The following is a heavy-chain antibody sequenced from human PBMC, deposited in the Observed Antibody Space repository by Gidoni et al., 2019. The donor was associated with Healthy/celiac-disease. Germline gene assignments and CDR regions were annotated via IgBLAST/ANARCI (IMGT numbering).Heavy chain of an antibody. CDR2: IYYSGST. Sequence: QVQRQESGPGRVKPSQTLSLTCTVSGGHISSGGSYWSWIRQHPGKGLEWIGYIYYSGSTYYNPSLKSRVTISVDTSKTQFSLKLSSVTAADTAVYYCARIDDYGAKIDYWGQGTLVTVSS. J-gene: IGHJ4*02. CDR1: GGHISSGGSY. D-gene: IGHD4-17*01. CDR3: ARIDDYGAKIDY. V-gene: IGHV4-31*03.